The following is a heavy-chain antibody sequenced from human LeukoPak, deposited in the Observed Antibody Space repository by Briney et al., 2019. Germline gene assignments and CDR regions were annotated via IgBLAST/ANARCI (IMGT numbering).Heavy chain of an antibody. D-gene: IGHD3-16*01. J-gene: IGHJ4*02. CDR1: GSTFNTYW. Sequence: PGGSLRLSCAASGSTFNTYWMHWVRQAPGKGLVWVSRISSDGSTTTYADSVKGRFTISRDNAKNTLYLQMNSLRAEDTAVYYCARDWGGYGPTSHDYWGQGTLVTVSS. CDR3: ARDWGGYGPTSHDY. V-gene: IGHV3-74*01. CDR2: ISSDGSTT.